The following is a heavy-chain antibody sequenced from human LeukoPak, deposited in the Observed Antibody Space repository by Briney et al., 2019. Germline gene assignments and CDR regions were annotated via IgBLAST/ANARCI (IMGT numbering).Heavy chain of an antibody. CDR3: TTDSYCSTTTCYASSNYYYGLDA. CDR2: IYRNADGGTT. D-gene: IGHD2-2*01. J-gene: IGHJ6*02. CDR1: GFTFSNAW. Sequence: GGSLRLSCAASGFTFSNAWMTWVRQAPGKGLEWVGRIYRNADGGTTDYAAPVKGRFTISRDDSKNTLYLQMNSLKTEDTAVYYCTTDSYCSTTTCYASSNYYYGLDAWGQGTSVAVSS. V-gene: IGHV3-15*05.